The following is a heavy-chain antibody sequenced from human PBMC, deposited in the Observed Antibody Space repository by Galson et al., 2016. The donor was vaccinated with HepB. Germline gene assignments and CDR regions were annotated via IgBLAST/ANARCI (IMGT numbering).Heavy chain of an antibody. V-gene: IGHV1-3*04. Sequence: SVKVSCKASGYTFNKYPMHWVRQAPGQRLEWMGWINTGNGNTMYSEKFKGRVTITRDTSASTTYMELRSLRSEDTAVYYCAREGFGGSTADNYWGQGALVTVSS. J-gene: IGHJ4*02. CDR2: INTGNGNT. D-gene: IGHD3-16*01. CDR3: AREGFGGSTADNY. CDR1: GYTFNKYP.